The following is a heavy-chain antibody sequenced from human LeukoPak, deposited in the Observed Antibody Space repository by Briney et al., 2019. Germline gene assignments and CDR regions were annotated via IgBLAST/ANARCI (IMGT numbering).Heavy chain of an antibody. CDR2: IKQDGSDR. CDR3: VRNLAVAGTCFDS. CDR1: AFIFSGRW. V-gene: IGHV3-7*03. D-gene: IGHD6-19*01. Sequence: GGSLRLSCEGSAFIFSGRWMNWVRQAPGTGLEWVANIKQDGSDRNYVASVRGRFTISRDNAESSLYLQMNTLRAEDTAVYYCVRNLAVAGTCFDSWGQGTLVTVSS. J-gene: IGHJ4*02.